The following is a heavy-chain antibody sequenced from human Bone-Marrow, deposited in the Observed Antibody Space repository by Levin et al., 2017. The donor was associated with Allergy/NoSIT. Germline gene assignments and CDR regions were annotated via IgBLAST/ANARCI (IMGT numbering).Heavy chain of an antibody. V-gene: IGHV3-33*01. Sequence: PGGSLRLSCAASGFTFSHYGMHWVRQAPGKGLEWVAVIWYDGTNKYYAQAVKGRFTISRDNSKNTLYLQMNSLRDEDTAVYYCARSDIVIVPADPPYGMDVWGQGTTVTVSS. CDR2: IWYDGTNK. D-gene: IGHD2-2*01. J-gene: IGHJ6*02. CDR1: GFTFSHYG. CDR3: ARSDIVIVPADPPYGMDV.